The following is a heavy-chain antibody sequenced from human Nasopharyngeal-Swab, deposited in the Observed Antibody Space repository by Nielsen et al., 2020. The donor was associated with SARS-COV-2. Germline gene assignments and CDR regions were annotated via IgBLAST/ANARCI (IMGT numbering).Heavy chain of an antibody. CDR3: ARVARASGRVGGRWFDP. CDR1: GGSISNYF. Sequence: GSLRLSCSVTGGSISNYFWSWVRQPPGKGLEWIGYRGNTNYNPSRKSRVTIAVETSKNQISLKLSSVTAADTALYYCARVARASGRVGGRWFDPWGQGTLVTVSS. CDR2: RGNT. D-gene: IGHD1-26*01. J-gene: IGHJ5*02. V-gene: IGHV4-59*01.